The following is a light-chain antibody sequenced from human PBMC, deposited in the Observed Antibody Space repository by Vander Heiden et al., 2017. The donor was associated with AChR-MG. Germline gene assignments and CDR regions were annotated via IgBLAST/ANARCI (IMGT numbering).Light chain of an antibody. V-gene: IGLV3-21*04. J-gene: IGLJ2*01. Sequence: YVLTQLPSVSVAPGKTARITCGGSNIGRNRVHWDQQKPAQAPVLVIYQESDRPSGIPARFSGSNSGNTATLTIRRVEAGDEDDYYCQVWDSSSDSFGGGTKLTVL. CDR1: NIGRNR. CDR3: QVWDSSSDS. CDR2: QES.